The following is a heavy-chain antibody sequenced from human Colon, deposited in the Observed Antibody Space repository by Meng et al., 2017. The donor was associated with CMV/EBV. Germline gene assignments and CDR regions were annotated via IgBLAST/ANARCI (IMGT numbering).Heavy chain of an antibody. V-gene: IGHV1-2*04. CDR3: APSFGESPFDY. CDR2: INPHTGGT. Sequence: QVLLVQSGAAVKKPGASMKVSCTASGYTFTGYNIHWVRQAPGQGLEWMGWINPHTGGTNYASKFQGWVTMTRDTSNNTAYMELSSLRSEDTAVYYCAPSFGESPFDYWGQGTLVTVSS. D-gene: IGHD3-10*01. J-gene: IGHJ4*02. CDR1: GYTFTGYN.